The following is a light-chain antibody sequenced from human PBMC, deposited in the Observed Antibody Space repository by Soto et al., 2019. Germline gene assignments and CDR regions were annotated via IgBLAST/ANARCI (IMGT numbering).Light chain of an antibody. J-gene: IGLJ2*01. CDR2: DVS. Sequence: QSVLTQPRSVSGSNGQSVTISCTGTGSDVGGYDFVSWYQQHPGKAPKLMIYDVSKRPSGVPDRFSGSKSGNTASLTISGLQADDEADYYCCSFAGTYTVVFGGGTKLTVL. CDR3: CSFAGTYTVV. CDR1: GSDVGGYDF. V-gene: IGLV2-11*01.